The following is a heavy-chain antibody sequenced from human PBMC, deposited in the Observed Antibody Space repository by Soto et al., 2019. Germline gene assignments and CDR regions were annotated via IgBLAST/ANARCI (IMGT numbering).Heavy chain of an antibody. CDR1: GGSISSYS. D-gene: IGHD2-15*01. J-gene: IGHJ5*02. CDR2: IYYRGST. CDR3: ARGTQGGYGSAGGCYSENDS. V-gene: IGHV4-59*01. Sequence: QVQLQESGPGLVKPSETLSLTCTVSGGSISSYSWSWIRQPPGKGLEWIGHIYYRGSTNYNPSLNSRVTISRDTSKNQFSLKLSSVTAADTAVYYCARGTQGGYGSAGGCYSENDSWGQGTLVTVSS.